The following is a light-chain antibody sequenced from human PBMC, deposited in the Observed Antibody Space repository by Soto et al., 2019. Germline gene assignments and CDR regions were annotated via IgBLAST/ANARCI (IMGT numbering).Light chain of an antibody. CDR3: QLRAVWPLS. CDR2: GAS. J-gene: IGKJ4*01. CDR1: QPIRND. V-gene: IGKV3-11*01. Sequence: EVVLTQSPAILSLSPGETATLSCRAGQPIRNDLGWYQQRPGQAPRLLIYGASNRATGIPDRFSGSGSGTDFTLTITRLAPEYFAIYYCQLRAVWPLSFGGGT.